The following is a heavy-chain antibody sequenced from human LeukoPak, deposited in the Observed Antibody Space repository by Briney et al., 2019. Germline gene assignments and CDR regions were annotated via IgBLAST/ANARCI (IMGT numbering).Heavy chain of an antibody. V-gene: IGHV4-30-4*08. CDR3: ARITHTNWYFDL. CDR2: IYYSGST. J-gene: IGHJ2*01. Sequence: PSETLSLTCTVSGGSISSGDYYWSWIRQPPGKGLEWIGYIYYSGSTYYNPSLKSRVTISVDTSKNQFSLKLSSVTAADTAVYFCARITHTNWYFDLWGRGTLVTVSS. D-gene: IGHD1-14*01. CDR1: GGSISSGDYY.